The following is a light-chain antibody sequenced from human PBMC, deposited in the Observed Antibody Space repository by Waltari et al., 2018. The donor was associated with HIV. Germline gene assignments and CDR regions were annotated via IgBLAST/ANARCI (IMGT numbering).Light chain of an antibody. J-gene: IGKJ4*01. CDR2: LGS. Sequence: DIVMTQSPLSLSVTPGEPASISCRSSQSLLHSNGYNYLHWYVQKQGQSPQLLISLGSDRASGVPDRFTGSGSGTDFTLKISRVEAEDVGVYYCMEALQTPLTFGGGTKVEIK. CDR3: MEALQTPLT. V-gene: IGKV2-28*01. CDR1: QSLLHSNGYNY.